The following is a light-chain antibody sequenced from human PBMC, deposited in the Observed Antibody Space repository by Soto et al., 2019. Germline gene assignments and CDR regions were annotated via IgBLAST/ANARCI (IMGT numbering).Light chain of an antibody. CDR1: QSVPSSY. CDR3: QQYGSSPRT. V-gene: IGKV3-20*01. CDR2: GAS. J-gene: IGKJ1*01. Sequence: EIVLTQSPGTLSLSPGERATLSCRTSQSVPSSYFAWYQQKPGQAPRLLVHGASVRATGIPDRFSGSGSGTDFTLTISRLEPEDFAVYYCQQYGSSPRTFGQGTKVDIK.